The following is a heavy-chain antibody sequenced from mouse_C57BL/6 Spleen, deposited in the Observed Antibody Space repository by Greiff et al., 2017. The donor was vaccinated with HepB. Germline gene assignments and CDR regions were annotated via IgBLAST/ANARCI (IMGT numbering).Heavy chain of an antibody. V-gene: IGHV14-4*01. Sequence: VQLQQSGAELVRPGASVKLSCTASGFNIKDDYMHWVKQRPEQGLEWIGWIDPENGDTEYASKFHGKATITADTSSNTAYLQLSSLTSEDTAVYYCTTSHYAMDYWGQGTSVTVSS. CDR3: TTSHYAMDY. J-gene: IGHJ4*01. CDR1: GFNIKDDY. CDR2: IDPENGDT.